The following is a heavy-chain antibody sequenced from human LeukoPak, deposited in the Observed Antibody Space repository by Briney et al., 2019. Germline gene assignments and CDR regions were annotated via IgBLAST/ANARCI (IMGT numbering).Heavy chain of an antibody. Sequence: SETLSLTCTVSGGSISSYYWGWIRQPPGKGLERIGSIYYSGSTYYNPSLKSRVTISVDTSKNQFSLKLSSVTAADTAVYYCARHVSSGYSSSWLYYFDYWGQGTLVTVSS. CDR1: GGSISSYY. CDR2: IYYSGST. V-gene: IGHV4-39*01. J-gene: IGHJ4*02. CDR3: ARHVSSGYSSSWLYYFDY. D-gene: IGHD6-13*01.